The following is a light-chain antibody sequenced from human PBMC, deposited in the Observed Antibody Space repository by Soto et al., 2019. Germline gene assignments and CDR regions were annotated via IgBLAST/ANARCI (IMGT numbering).Light chain of an antibody. J-gene: IGKJ2*01. V-gene: IGKV3-15*01. CDR1: QSVTNN. CDR2: GAS. Sequence: EIVMTQSPATLSVSPGERATLSCRASQSVTNNLAWYQQKPGQAPRLLMYGASTRATGIPARFSGSGSGTDFTLTISSLQSEDFAVYYCQQYNDWPPYTFGQGTKLEIK. CDR3: QQYNDWPPYT.